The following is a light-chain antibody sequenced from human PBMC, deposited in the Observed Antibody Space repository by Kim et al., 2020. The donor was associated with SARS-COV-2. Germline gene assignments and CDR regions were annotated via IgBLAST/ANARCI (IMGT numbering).Light chain of an antibody. CDR2: WAS. Sequence: DIVMTQSPDSLAVSLGERATINCKSSQSLLHSSNNENHLTWYQQKPGQPPKLLIYWASTRESGVPDRFSGSGSGTDFTLTISNLQAEDVAVYYCQQYYITPPTFGQGTKVDIK. J-gene: IGKJ1*01. CDR3: QQYYITPPT. CDR1: QSLLHSSNNENH. V-gene: IGKV4-1*01.